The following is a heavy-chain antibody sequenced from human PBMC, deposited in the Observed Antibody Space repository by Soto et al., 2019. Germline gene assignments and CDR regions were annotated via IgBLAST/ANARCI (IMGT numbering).Heavy chain of an antibody. D-gene: IGHD1-26*01. CDR3: AKKGPGPLKTYCGTGLCHYAFAS. V-gene: IGHV3-23*01. J-gene: IGHJ3*02. CDR2: ISGGGDGT. Sequence: EVQLLESGGGLVQPGGSLRLSCAASGFTFDSYAMNWVRQAPVKGLEWVSTISGGGDGTYYADSVKGRFTSSRDNSQNTVYRQMTSLRVEDTAVYYCAKKGPGPLKTYCGTGLCHYAFASWCQGTMVTVSS. CDR1: GFTFDSYA.